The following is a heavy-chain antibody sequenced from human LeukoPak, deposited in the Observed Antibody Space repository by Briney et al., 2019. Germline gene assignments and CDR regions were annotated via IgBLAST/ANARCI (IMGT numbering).Heavy chain of an antibody. J-gene: IGHJ4*02. CDR2: IKEDGSNK. D-gene: IGHD6-6*01. V-gene: IGHV3-7*02. CDR3: AIVRVLSYYGDY. Sequence: GGSLRLSCKASGFTFSSYWMSWVRQAPGKGLEWVANIKEDGSNKYHADSVKGRFTISRDNSKNTLYLQMNSLRAEDTAVYYCAIVRVLSYYGDYWGQGTLVTVSS. CDR1: GFTFSSYW.